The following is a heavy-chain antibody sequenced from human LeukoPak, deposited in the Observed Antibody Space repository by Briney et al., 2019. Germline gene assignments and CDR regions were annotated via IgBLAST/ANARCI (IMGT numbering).Heavy chain of an antibody. CDR3: VVKEGCSSTSCYIWFDP. V-gene: IGHV1-69*01. Sequence: ASVKDSCKASGGTFSSYAISWVRQAPGQGLEWMGGIIPIFGTANYAQKFQGRVTITADESTSTAYMELSSLRSEDTAVYYCVVKEGCSSTSCYIWFDPWGQGTLVTVSS. J-gene: IGHJ5*02. CDR2: IIPIFGTA. CDR1: GGTFSSYA. D-gene: IGHD2-2*02.